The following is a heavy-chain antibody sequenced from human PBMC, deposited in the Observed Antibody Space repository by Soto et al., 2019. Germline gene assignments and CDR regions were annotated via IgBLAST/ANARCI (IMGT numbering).Heavy chain of an antibody. J-gene: IGHJ6*02. CDR2: IYYSGST. Sequence: PSETLSLTCTVSGGSISSDSHFWNWIRQPPGKRLEWIGYIYYSGSTDYNPSLNSRVTISVDTSKNQFSLTLSSVTAADTAMYYCARVRKAPGLNQAAGGYYYYYGMDVWGQGTTVTVSS. CDR3: ARVRKAPGLNQAAGGYYYYYGMDV. V-gene: IGHV4-61*01. D-gene: IGHD6-13*01. CDR1: GGSISSDSHF.